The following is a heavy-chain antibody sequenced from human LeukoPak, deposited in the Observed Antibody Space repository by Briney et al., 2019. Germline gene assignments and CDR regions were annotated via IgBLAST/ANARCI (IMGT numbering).Heavy chain of an antibody. CDR2: ISWNSGSI. CDR1: GFTFDDYA. D-gene: IGHD6-19*01. Sequence: GGSLRLSCAASGFTFDDYAMHWVRQAPGKGLEWVSGISWNSGSIGYADSVKGRFTISRDNAKNSLYLQMNSLRAEDTALYYCAKVLRYSSGWYFDAFDIWGQGTMVTVSS. J-gene: IGHJ3*02. V-gene: IGHV3-9*01. CDR3: AKVLRYSSGWYFDAFDI.